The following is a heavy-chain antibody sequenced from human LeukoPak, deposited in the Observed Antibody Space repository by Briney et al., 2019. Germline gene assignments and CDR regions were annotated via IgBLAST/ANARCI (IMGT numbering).Heavy chain of an antibody. CDR3: ARDTMAYFDY. J-gene: IGHJ4*02. CDR1: GVSISSYY. V-gene: IGHV4-59*01. D-gene: IGHD3-10*01. Sequence: SETLSLTCTVSGVSISSYYWSWIRQPPGKGLEWIGYIYYSGSTNYNPSLKSRVTISVDTSKNQFSLKLSSVTAADTAVYYCARDTMAYFDYWGQGTLVTVSS. CDR2: IYYSGST.